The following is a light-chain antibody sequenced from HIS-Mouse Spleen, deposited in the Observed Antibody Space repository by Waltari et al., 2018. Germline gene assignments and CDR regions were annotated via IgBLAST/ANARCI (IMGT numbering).Light chain of an antibody. CDR3: SSYTSSSTV. V-gene: IGLV2-18*02. J-gene: IGLJ1*01. CDR2: EVS. Sequence: QSALTQPPSVSGSPGQSVTISCTGTSSDVGSYNRVSWYQQPPGTAPKLMIYEVSNRPSGVPDRFSGSKSGNTASLTISGPQAEDEADYYCSSYTSSSTVFGTGTKVTVL. CDR1: SSDVGSYNR.